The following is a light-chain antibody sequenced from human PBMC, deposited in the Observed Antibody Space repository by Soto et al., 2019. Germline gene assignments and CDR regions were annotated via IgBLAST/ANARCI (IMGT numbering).Light chain of an antibody. J-gene: IGKJ4*01. Sequence: DIVMTQSPLSLPVTPGEPASISCRSSQSLLHSNGYNYLDSYLQKPGQSPQLLIYLGSNRASGVPDRFSGSGSCTDFTLKISRVEAEDVGVYYCMQALQTPLPFGGGTKVEIK. CDR1: QSLLHSNGYNY. CDR3: MQALQTPLP. V-gene: IGKV2-28*01. CDR2: LGS.